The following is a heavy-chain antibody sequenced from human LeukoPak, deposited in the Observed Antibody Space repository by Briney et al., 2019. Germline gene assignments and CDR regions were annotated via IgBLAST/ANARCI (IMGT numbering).Heavy chain of an antibody. D-gene: IGHD6-19*01. Sequence: GGSLRLSCAASRFTFSSYSMNWVRHAPGKGLEWVSSISSSSSYIYYADLVKGRFTISRDNAKNSLYLQMNSLRAEDTAVYYCARVLGSGWYHNYDAFDIWGQGTMVTVSS. V-gene: IGHV3-21*01. CDR2: ISSSSSYI. CDR1: RFTFSSYS. J-gene: IGHJ3*02. CDR3: ARVLGSGWYHNYDAFDI.